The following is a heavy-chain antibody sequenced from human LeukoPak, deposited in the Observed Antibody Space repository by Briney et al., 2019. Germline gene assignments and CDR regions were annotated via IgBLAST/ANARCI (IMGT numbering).Heavy chain of an antibody. J-gene: IGHJ6*03. Sequence: PGGSLRLSCAASGFIFSNYGMHWVRQAPGKGLEWVSSITSSSSYIYYADSVKGRFTISRDNAKNSLYLQMDSLRVEDTAVYYCARDPYSGNYGAYYYYMDVWGKGTTVTISS. D-gene: IGHD1-26*01. CDR3: ARDPYSGNYGAYYYYMDV. V-gene: IGHV3-21*06. CDR1: GFIFSNYG. CDR2: ITSSSSYI.